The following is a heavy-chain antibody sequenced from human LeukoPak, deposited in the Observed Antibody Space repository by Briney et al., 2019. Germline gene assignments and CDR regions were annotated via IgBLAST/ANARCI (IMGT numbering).Heavy chain of an antibody. CDR3: ARDLPYGDYGFDY. Sequence: GGSLRLSCAASGFTFSSYSMNWVRQAPGKGLEWVSSISSSSSYIYYADSVKGRFTISRDNAKNSLYLQMNSLRAEDAAVYYCARDLPYGDYGFDYWGQGTLVTVSS. D-gene: IGHD4-17*01. CDR1: GFTFSSYS. V-gene: IGHV3-21*01. CDR2: ISSSSSYI. J-gene: IGHJ4*02.